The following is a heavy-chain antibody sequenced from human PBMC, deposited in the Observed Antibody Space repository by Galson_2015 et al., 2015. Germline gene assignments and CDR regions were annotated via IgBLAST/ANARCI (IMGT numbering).Heavy chain of an antibody. CDR1: GFTFSRYW. Sequence: SLRLSCAVSGFTFSRYWMHWVRQAPGKGLVWVSRIDSDGRSTTYADSVKGRFTISRDNAKNTLYLQMNSLTADDTAVYYRARRVDCSSNGCPLDSWGQGTLVTVSS. V-gene: IGHV3-74*03. CDR2: IDSDGRST. D-gene: IGHD2-2*01. J-gene: IGHJ4*02. CDR3: ARRVDCSSNGCPLDS.